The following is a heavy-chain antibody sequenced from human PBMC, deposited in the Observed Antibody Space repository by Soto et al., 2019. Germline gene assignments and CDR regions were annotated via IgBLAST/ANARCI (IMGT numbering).Heavy chain of an antibody. V-gene: IGHV3-23*01. CDR3: AKASRRTGMRVCFDP. Sequence: EVQLLESGGGLLQPGGSLRLSCAASGFTFSIYAMSWVRQAPGKGLEWVSAMSGSGGSTYYADSVKGRFTISRDNSKNTMYLQLNSLRAEDTAVYYCAKASRRTGMRVCFDPGGQGTLFTVYS. J-gene: IGHJ5*02. CDR1: GFTFSIYA. D-gene: IGHD1-1*01. CDR2: MSGSGGST.